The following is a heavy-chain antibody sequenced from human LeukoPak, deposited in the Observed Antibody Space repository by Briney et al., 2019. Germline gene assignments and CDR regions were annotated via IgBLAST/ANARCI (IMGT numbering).Heavy chain of an antibody. D-gene: IGHD6-19*01. J-gene: IGHJ5*02. CDR3: ARGRAVAGTFSLFDP. CDR1: GFTLSVYW. V-gene: IGHV3-74*01. Sequence: PGGSLRLSCAASGFTLSVYWLHWVRQVPGKGLVWVSHINSNGSTTNYADSVRGRFTISRDNAKNTLYLQMNGLRGEDTAVYYCARGRAVAGTFSLFDPWGQGTLVTVSS. CDR2: INSNGSTT.